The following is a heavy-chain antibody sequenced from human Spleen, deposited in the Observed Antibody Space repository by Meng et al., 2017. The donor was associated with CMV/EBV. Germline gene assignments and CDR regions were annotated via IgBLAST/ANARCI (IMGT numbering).Heavy chain of an antibody. CDR3: ARGLERTDSRYSSTFDY. J-gene: IGHJ4*02. V-gene: IGHV4-34*01. D-gene: IGHD6-19*01. Sequence: FSRYDISWVRQPPGKGLEWIGGINHSGSTNYNPSLKSRVTISVDTSKNQFSLKLSSVTAADTAVYYCARGLERTDSRYSSTFDYWGRGTLVTVSS. CDR1: FSRYD. CDR2: INHSGST.